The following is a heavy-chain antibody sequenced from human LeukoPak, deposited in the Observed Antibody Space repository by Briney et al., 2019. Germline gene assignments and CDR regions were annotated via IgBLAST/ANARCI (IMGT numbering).Heavy chain of an antibody. D-gene: IGHD2-15*01. Sequence: SETLSLTCTVSGGSFSVYYWGWIRRPPGKGLEWIGDIRYSGSSNYNPSLKSRVTISVDTSKNLSSLRLSSVTAADTAVDYCARSEYCSSGTCYRGLVDYWGEGTLVTVSS. V-gene: IGHV4-59*08. CDR1: GGSFSVYY. J-gene: IGHJ4*02. CDR2: IRYSGSS. CDR3: ARSEYCSSGTCYRGLVDY.